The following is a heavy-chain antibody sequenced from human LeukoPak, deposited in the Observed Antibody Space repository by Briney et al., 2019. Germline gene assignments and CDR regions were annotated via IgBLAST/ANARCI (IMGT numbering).Heavy chain of an antibody. CDR2: IYYSGST. D-gene: IGHD1-14*01. CDR1: GGSMSSYY. Sequence: SETLSLTCTVSGGSMSSYYWGWIRQPPGKGLEWIGSIYYSGSTYYNPSLKSRVTISVDTSKNQFSLKLSSVTAADTAVYYCARDRQPDYYYGMDVWGQGTTVTVSS. CDR3: ARDRQPDYYYGMDV. J-gene: IGHJ6*02. V-gene: IGHV4-39*07.